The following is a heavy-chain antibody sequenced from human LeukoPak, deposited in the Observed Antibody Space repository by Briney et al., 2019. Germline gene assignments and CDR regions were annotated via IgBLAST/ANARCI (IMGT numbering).Heavy chain of an antibody. CDR3: AGAANTHFDAFDI. D-gene: IGHD4/OR15-4a*01. Sequence: LETLSLTCTVSGGSISSSSYYWGWIRQPPGKGLEWIGSIYYSGSTYYNPSLKSRVTISVDTSKNQFSLKLSSVTAADTAVYYCAGAANTHFDAFDIWGQGTMVTVSS. J-gene: IGHJ3*02. V-gene: IGHV4-39*01. CDR2: IYYSGST. CDR1: GGSISSSSYY.